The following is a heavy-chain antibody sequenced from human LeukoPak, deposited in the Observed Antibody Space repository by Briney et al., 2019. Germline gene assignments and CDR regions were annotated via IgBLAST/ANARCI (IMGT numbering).Heavy chain of an antibody. CDR1: GFTFSGYY. D-gene: IGHD3-10*01. V-gene: IGHV3-48*04. Sequence: GGSLRLSCAASGFTFSGYYIIWVRQVAGKWLECVSCITSISSTIHYADSVKGRFTISRDNAKNSLYLQMNSLKTEDTAVYYCTTDLRWITMVRGINYWGQGTLVTVSS. J-gene: IGHJ4*02. CDR3: TTDLRWITMVRGINY. CDR2: ITSISSTI.